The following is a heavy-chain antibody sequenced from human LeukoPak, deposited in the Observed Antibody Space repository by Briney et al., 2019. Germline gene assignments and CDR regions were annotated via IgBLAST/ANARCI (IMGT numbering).Heavy chain of an antibody. V-gene: IGHV3-48*03. CDR3: ARSVFAVAGPLVFYYYMDV. CDR2: ISSSGSTI. J-gene: IGHJ6*03. Sequence: GGSLRLSCAASGFTFSSYEMNWVRQAPGKGLGWVSYISSSGSTIYYADSVKGRFTISRDNSKNALYLQMGSLRAEDMAVYYCARSVFAVAGPLVFYYYMDVWGKGTTVTVSS. D-gene: IGHD6-19*01. CDR1: GFTFSSYE.